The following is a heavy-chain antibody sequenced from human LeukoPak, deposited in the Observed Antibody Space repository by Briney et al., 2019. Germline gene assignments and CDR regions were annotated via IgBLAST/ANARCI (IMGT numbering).Heavy chain of an antibody. J-gene: IGHJ3*02. V-gene: IGHV3-33*01. CDR1: GFTFNIYD. Sequence: AGGSLRLSCAASGFTFNIYDKHGVRQAPGKGLEWVALIWYDGSNRYYADSVKGRFTISRDNSKNTLYLQMNSLRAEDTDVYYCARGSGSYKDAFDIWGQGTMVTVSS. D-gene: IGHD3-10*01. CDR2: IWYDGSNR. CDR3: ARGSGSYKDAFDI.